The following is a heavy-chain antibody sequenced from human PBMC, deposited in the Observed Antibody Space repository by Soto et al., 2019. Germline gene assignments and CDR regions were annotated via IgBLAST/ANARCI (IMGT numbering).Heavy chain of an antibody. D-gene: IGHD3-3*01. CDR1: GYTFTSYY. V-gene: IGHV1-46*01. CDR3: ARVYDDDFWSGPTHLTYGMDV. CDR2: INPSGGST. J-gene: IGHJ6*02. Sequence: ASVKVSCKASGYTFTSYYMHWVRQAPGQGLEWMGIINPSGGSTSYAQKFQGRVTMTRDTSTSTVYMELSSLRSDDTAVYYCARVYDDDFWSGPTHLTYGMDVWGQGTTVTVSS.